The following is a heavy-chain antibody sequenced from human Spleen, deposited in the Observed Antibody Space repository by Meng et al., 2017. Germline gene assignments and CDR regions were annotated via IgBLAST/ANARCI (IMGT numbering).Heavy chain of an antibody. D-gene: IGHD6-19*01. CDR3: ARTIAVAGAYYYGMDV. CDR1: GYNFPDYY. CDR2: INPKSGDT. Sequence: ASVKVSCKPSGYNFPDYYIHWVRRAPGQGLEWMGRINPKSGDTHYAQRFQGRVTMTGDTSISTAYMELSGLRSDDTAVYYCARTIAVAGAYYYGMDVWGQGTTVTVSS. V-gene: IGHV1-2*06. J-gene: IGHJ6*02.